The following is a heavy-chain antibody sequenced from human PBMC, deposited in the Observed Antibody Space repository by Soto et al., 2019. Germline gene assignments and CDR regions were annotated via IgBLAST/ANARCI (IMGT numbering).Heavy chain of an antibody. V-gene: IGHV4-30-4*01. J-gene: IGHJ2*01. CDR3: AREIMPLTNDWYFDL. CDR1: GGSISGGVHS. Sequence: QVQLQESGPGLVKPSETLSLTCTVSGGSISGGVHSWRWIRQPPGKGLEWIGHIFDSGSTYYNPSLKSRLTISVDTSKNQFSLRLSSVTAADTAVYYCAREIMPLTNDWYFDLWGRGTLVTFSS. CDR2: IFDSGST. D-gene: IGHD2-8*01.